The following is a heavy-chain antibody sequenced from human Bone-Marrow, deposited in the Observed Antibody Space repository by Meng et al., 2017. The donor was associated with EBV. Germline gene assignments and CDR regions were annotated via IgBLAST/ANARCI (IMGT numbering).Heavy chain of an antibody. CDR2: IYWDDET. J-gene: IGHJ4*02. V-gene: IGHV2-5*02. Sequence: TLKESRPTVITPTPPLTLTCTFSGFSLSTSGMGVAWIRQPPGKALEWLALIYWDDETRYSPALKNRLTVTKDSSKNQVVFRMANLDPADTATYYCAHRRSDSGWFGYWGQGTLVTVSS. CDR3: AHRRSDSGWFGY. CDR1: GFSLSTSGMG. D-gene: IGHD6-19*01.